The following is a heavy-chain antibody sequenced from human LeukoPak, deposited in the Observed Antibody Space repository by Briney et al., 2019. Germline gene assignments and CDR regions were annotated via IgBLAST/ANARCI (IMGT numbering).Heavy chain of an antibody. D-gene: IGHD3-16*01. CDR3: ARGLWGSGAGIDY. J-gene: IGHJ4*02. CDR2: VYHSGST. V-gene: IGHV4-4*02. CDR1: GGSISSSNW. Sequence: SETLSLTCAVPGGSISSSNWWSWVRQPPGKGLEWIGEVYHSGSTNYNPSLKSRVTISVDKSKNQFSLKVSSVTAADTAVYYWARGLWGSGAGIDYWGQGTLVTVSS.